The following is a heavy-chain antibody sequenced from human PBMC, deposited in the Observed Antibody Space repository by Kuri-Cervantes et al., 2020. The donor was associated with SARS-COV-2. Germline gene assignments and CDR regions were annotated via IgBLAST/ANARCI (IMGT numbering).Heavy chain of an antibody. D-gene: IGHD2-2*01. CDR1: GGSISSYY. Sequence: ESLKISCTVSGGSISSYYWSWIRQPAGKGLEWIGRIYTSGSTNYNPSLKSRVTISVDTSKNQFSLKLSSVTAADTAVYYCARKSACSSTSCYPGAFDYWGQGTLVTVSS. CDR3: ARKSACSSTSCYPGAFDY. CDR2: IYTSGST. J-gene: IGHJ4*02. V-gene: IGHV4-4*07.